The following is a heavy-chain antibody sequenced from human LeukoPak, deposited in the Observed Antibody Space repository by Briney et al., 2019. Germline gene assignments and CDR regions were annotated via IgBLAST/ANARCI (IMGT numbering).Heavy chain of an antibody. CDR1: GFTFSSYA. V-gene: IGHV3-21*05. CDR2: ISSSSKI. CDR3: ARVPGYSSSWYISYYYYYYMDV. J-gene: IGHJ6*03. Sequence: GGSLRLSCAASGFTFSSYAMAWVRQTPGKGLEWLSYISSSSKINYADSVKGRFTISRDNAKNSLYLQMNSLRAEDTAVYYCARVPGYSSSWYISYYYYYYMDVWGKGTTVTVSS. D-gene: IGHD6-13*01.